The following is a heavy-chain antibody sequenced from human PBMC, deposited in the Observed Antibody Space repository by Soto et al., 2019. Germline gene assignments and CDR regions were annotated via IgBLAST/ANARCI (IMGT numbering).Heavy chain of an antibody. CDR3: ARASRSGGSCLDY. CDR1: GGSISSYY. Sequence: SETLSLTCTVSGGSISSYYWSWIRQPPGKGLEWIGYIYYSGSTNYNPSLKSRVPISVDTSKNQFSLKLSSVTAADTAVYYCARASRSGGSCLDYWGQGTLVTVSS. CDR2: IYYSGST. J-gene: IGHJ4*02. D-gene: IGHD2-15*01. V-gene: IGHV4-59*01.